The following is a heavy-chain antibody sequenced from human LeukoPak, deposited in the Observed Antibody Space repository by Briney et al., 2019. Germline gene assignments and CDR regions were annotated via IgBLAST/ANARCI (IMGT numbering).Heavy chain of an antibody. Sequence: SETLSLTRTVSGDSISSDTYYSTWLRQPPGKGLECIGRIYASGSTTYNASLKSRVTISLDTSNNHSSLMLSSVTPADTAVYYCAGTRRYCSGGSCYNWFDPWGQGTLVTVSS. CDR1: GDSISSDTYY. D-gene: IGHD2-15*01. J-gene: IGHJ5*02. V-gene: IGHV4-61*02. CDR2: IYASGST. CDR3: AGTRRYCSGGSCYNWFDP.